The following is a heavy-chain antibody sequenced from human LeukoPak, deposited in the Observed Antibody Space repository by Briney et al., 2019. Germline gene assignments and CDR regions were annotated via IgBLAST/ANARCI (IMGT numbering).Heavy chain of an antibody. Sequence: SVKVSCKASGGTFSSYTISWVRQAPGQGLEWMGRSIPILGIANYAQKFQGRVTITADKSTSTAYMELSSLRSEDTAVYYCASIVPAASSCWGQGTLVTVSS. D-gene: IGHD2-2*01. J-gene: IGHJ4*02. CDR3: ASIVPAASSC. CDR2: SIPILGIA. V-gene: IGHV1-69*02. CDR1: GGTFSSYT.